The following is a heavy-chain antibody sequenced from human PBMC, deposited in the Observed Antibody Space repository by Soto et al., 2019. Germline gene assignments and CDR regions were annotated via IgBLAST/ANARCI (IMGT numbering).Heavy chain of an antibody. J-gene: IGHJ3*02. CDR1: GYTFTSYY. Sequence: ASVKVSCKASGYTFTSYYMHWVRQAPGQGLEWMGIINPSGGSTSYAQKFQGRVTMTRDTSTSKVYMELSSLRSEDTAVYYCARVRDSSGYYSDAFDIWGQGKMVTVSS. CDR2: INPSGGST. V-gene: IGHV1-46*01. D-gene: IGHD3-22*01. CDR3: ARVRDSSGYYSDAFDI.